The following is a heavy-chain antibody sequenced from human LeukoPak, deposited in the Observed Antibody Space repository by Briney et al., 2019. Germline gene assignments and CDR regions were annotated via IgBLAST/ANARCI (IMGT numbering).Heavy chain of an antibody. Sequence: SETLSLTCTVSGGSISSYYWSWIRQPPGKGLEWIGYIYYSGSTNYNPSLKSRVTISVDTSKNQFSLKLSSATAADTAVYYCARQVSSGYYYYWGQGTLVTVSS. V-gene: IGHV4-59*08. CDR3: ARQVSSGYYYY. J-gene: IGHJ4*02. D-gene: IGHD3-22*01. CDR2: IYYSGST. CDR1: GGSISSYY.